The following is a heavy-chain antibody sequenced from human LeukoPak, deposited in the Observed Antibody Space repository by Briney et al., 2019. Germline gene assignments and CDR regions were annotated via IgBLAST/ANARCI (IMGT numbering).Heavy chain of an antibody. Sequence: SETLSLTCTVSGGSLSSGDYYWSWLRQPPGTGLEWIGYIYFSGSTYYNPSLKSRVTISVDTSKNQFSLKLSSVTAADTAVYYCARVDYGDFVFDYWGQGTLVTVSS. CDR2: IYFSGST. J-gene: IGHJ4*02. CDR1: GGSLSSGDYY. V-gene: IGHV4-30-4*01. CDR3: ARVDYGDFVFDY. D-gene: IGHD4-17*01.